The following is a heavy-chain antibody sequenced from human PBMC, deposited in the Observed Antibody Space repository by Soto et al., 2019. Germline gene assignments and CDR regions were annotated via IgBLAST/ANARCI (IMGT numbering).Heavy chain of an antibody. Sequence: SETLSLTCTVSGGSVSSGSYYWSWIRQPPGKGLEWIGYIYYSGSTNYNPSLKSRVTISVDTSKNQFSLKLSSVTAADTAVYYCARDTGRLGYWGQGTLVTVSS. J-gene: IGHJ4*02. CDR3: ARDTGRLGY. V-gene: IGHV4-61*01. CDR1: GGSVSSGSYY. CDR2: IYYSGST. D-gene: IGHD6-6*01.